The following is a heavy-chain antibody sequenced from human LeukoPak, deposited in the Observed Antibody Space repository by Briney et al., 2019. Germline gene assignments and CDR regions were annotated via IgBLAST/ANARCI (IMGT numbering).Heavy chain of an antibody. J-gene: IGHJ6*03. CDR3: ARVVLYYSYMDV. D-gene: IGHD6-13*01. CDR1: GFIFSRHW. CDR2: IKEDGSEI. V-gene: IGHV3-7*01. Sequence: GGSPRLSCAASGFIFSRHWMTWVRQAPGKGLELVANIKEDGSEIYYVDTVKGRFTISRDNAKNSLYLQMNSLRAEDTAVYYCARVVLYYSYMDVWGKGTTVTVSS.